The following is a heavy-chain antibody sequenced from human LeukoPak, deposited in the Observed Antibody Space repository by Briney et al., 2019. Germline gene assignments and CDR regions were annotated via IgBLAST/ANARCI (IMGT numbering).Heavy chain of an antibody. CDR1: GASIRSGDYY. V-gene: IGHV4-30-4*01. CDR3: ARGGYCSGGSCYSGVYYYYGMDV. Sequence: SQTLSLTCTVSGASIRSGDYYWSWIRQPPGKGLEWIVYIYDSGSTYYNPSLKSRITISVDASENRFSLKLSSVTAADTAVYYCARGGYCSGGSCYSGVYYYYGMDVWGQGTTVTVSS. D-gene: IGHD2-15*01. J-gene: IGHJ6*02. CDR2: IYDSGST.